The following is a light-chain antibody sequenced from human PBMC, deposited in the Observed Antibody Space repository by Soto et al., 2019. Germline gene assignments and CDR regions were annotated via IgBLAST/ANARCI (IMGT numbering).Light chain of an antibody. CDR1: SSNIGAHYD. Sequence: QSVLTQPPSVSGAPGQRVTISCTGSSSNIGAHYDVHWYQQLPGTAPKLLICGNTNRPSGVPGRFSGSKSGTSASLAITGLQAEDEADYYCHSYDTSLGGWVFGGGTKLTVL. CDR2: GNT. CDR3: HSYDTSLGGWV. V-gene: IGLV1-40*01. J-gene: IGLJ2*01.